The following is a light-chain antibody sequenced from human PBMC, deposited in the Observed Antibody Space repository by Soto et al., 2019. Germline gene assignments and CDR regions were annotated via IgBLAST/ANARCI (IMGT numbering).Light chain of an antibody. V-gene: IGKV3-20*01. J-gene: IGKJ1*01. Sequence: IVLTPSPGPLSLSPGERATLSCRASQSVSSSFLAWYQQKPGQAPRLLIYGASSRATGIPDRFSGSGSGTDFTLTISRLEPEDFAVYYCQQYYNSPRTFGQGTKVEIK. CDR2: GAS. CDR1: QSVSSSF. CDR3: QQYYNSPRT.